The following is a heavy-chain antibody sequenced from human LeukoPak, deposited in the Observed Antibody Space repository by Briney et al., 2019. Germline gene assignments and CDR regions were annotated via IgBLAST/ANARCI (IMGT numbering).Heavy chain of an antibody. CDR3: ARRYYYDSSGYYAFDY. D-gene: IGHD3-22*01. CDR1: GYSFISYW. Sequence: GESLKISCKGSGYSFISYWIGWVRQMPGKGLEWMGIIYPGDSDTRYSPSFQGQVTISADKSISTAYLQWSSLKASDTAMYYCARRYYYDSSGYYAFDYWGQGTLVTVSS. CDR2: IYPGDSDT. J-gene: IGHJ4*02. V-gene: IGHV5-51*01.